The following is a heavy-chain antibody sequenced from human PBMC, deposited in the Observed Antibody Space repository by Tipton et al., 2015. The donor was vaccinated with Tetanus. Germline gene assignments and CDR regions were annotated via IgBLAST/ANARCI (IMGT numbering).Heavy chain of an antibody. CDR3: ARAFQAQYCYGSGSYYNVFDY. CDR2: INPSGGST. V-gene: IGHV1-46*01. D-gene: IGHD3-10*01. CDR1: GYTFTSYY. J-gene: IGHJ4*02. Sequence: QSGPEVKKPGASVKVSCKASGYTFTSYYMHWVRQAPGQGLEWMGIINPSGGSTSYAQKFQGRVTMTRDTSTSTVYMELSSLRSEDTAVYYCARAFQAQYCYGSGSYYNVFDYWGQGTLVTVSS.